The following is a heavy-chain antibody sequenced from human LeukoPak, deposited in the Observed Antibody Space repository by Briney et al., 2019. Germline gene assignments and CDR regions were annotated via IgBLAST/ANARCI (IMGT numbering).Heavy chain of an antibody. D-gene: IGHD4-17*01. Sequence: GGSLRLSCAASGFTFSSFAMSWVRQAPGKGLEWLSVITGSGYDTNSADSVKGRFTISRDNSKNTLYLQMNSLRAEDTAVYYCAKNLRVSSHYGIDYWGQGTLVTVSS. CDR3: AKNLRVSSHYGIDY. CDR2: ITGSGYDT. CDR1: GFTFSSFA. J-gene: IGHJ4*02. V-gene: IGHV3-23*01.